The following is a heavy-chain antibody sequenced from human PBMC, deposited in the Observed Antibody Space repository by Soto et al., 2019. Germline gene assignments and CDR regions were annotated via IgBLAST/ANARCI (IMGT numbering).Heavy chain of an antibody. Sequence: RGESLKISCKASGYKFTTFWLNWVRQTPGTGLEWLGRIDPTDSFTNYSPPFEGHVTISVDRSISTAYLQWNSLQASDTPIYYCARPASGGSCDAFEGWGQESTFTVAS. CDR3: ARPASGGSCDAFEG. CDR1: GYKFTTFW. D-gene: IGHD2-15*01. V-gene: IGHV5-10-1*01. J-gene: IGHJ3*01. CDR2: IDPTDSFT.